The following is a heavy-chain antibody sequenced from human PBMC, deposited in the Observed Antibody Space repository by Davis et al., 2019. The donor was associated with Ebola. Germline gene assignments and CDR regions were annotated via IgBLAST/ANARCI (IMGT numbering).Heavy chain of an antibody. CDR3: ARDVLRFLEWLEGYGMDV. D-gene: IGHD3-3*01. J-gene: IGHJ6*02. Sequence: GGSLRLSCAASGFTFSSYSMNWVRQAPGKGLEWVSYISSSSSTIYYADSVKGRFTISRDNAKNSLYLQMNSLRAEDTAVYYCARDVLRFLEWLEGYGMDVWGQGTTVTVSS. CDR2: ISSSSSTI. CDR1: GFTFSSYS. V-gene: IGHV3-48*04.